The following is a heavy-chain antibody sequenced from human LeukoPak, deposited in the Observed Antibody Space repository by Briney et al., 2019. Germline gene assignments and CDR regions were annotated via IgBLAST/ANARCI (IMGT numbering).Heavy chain of an antibody. D-gene: IGHD7-27*01. V-gene: IGHV3-11*04. CDR1: GFTFSDSH. CDR2: ISNSGSSI. CDR3: GRGHWGLDY. J-gene: IGHJ4*02. Sequence: PGGSLRLSCAVSGFTFSDSHMTWIRQAPGKGLEWVSYISNSGSSISYADSVKGRFTTSRDNAKSSLYLQMNSLRAEDTAVYYCGRGHWGLDYWGQGALVTVSS.